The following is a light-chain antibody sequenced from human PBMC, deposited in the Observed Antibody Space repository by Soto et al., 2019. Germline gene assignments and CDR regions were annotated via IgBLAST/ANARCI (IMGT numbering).Light chain of an antibody. CDR1: QSVLYSSNNKNY. CDR3: HQSYSHALT. Sequence: DFVLTQSPDSLAVSLGERATINCKSSQSVLYSSNNKNYFAWYQQKPGQPPKLLIYWASTRASGVPDRFRGSGSGTDFTLTISSLQAEDVAVYDCHQSYSHALTFGGGTNVEIK. J-gene: IGKJ4*01. CDR2: WAS. V-gene: IGKV4-1*01.